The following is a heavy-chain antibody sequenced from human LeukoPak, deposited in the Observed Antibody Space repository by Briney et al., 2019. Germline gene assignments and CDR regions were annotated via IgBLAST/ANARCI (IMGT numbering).Heavy chain of an antibody. CDR2: IYHSGST. V-gene: IGHV4-38-2*02. CDR3: AITISWHSRAYYYYGMDV. D-gene: IGHD3-9*01. CDR1: GYSISSGYY. J-gene: IGHJ6*02. Sequence: SETLSLTCTVSGYSISSGYYWGWIRQPPGKGLEWIGSIYHSGSTYYNPSLKSRVTISVDTSKNQFSLKLSSVAAADTAVYYCAITISWHSRAYYYYGMDVWGQGTTVTVSS.